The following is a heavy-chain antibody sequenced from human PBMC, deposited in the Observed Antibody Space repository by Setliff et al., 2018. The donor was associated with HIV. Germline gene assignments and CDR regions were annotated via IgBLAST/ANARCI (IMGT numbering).Heavy chain of an antibody. CDR3: ARGAEYPNWYFDL. V-gene: IGHV4-61*02. J-gene: IGHJ2*01. CDR1: GGSNNSGTYY. Sequence: PSETLSLTCTVSGGSNNSGTYYWSWIRQPAGKGLEWIGRVYNSGSANYNPSLTSRVTMSVDTSKNQFSLNLNSLTAADTAIYYCARGAEYPNWYFDLWGRGTLVTVSS. CDR2: VYNSGSA.